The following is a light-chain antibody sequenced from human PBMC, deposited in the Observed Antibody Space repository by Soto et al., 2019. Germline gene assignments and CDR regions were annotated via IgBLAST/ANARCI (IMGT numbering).Light chain of an antibody. CDR1: SSDVGGYNY. V-gene: IGLV2-14*01. CDR2: DVT. Sequence: QSALTQPASVSGSPGQSITISCTGTSSDVGGYNYVSWYQQHPGKAPKLMIYDVTNRPSGVSNRFSGSKSGNTASLTISGLQAEDEAVYYCSSYTSSGTQGVIFGGGTKLTVL. J-gene: IGLJ2*01. CDR3: SSYTSSGTQGVI.